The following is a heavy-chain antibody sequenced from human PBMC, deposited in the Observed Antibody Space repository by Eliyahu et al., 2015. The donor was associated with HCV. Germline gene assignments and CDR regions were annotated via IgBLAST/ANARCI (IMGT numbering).Heavy chain of an antibody. V-gene: IGHV1-2*02. D-gene: IGHD2-2*01. J-gene: IGHJ6*02. CDR3: ARDRVVVVPGGYYYYGMDV. CDR1: GXTXXCHX. CDR2: INTNXGGT. Sequence: QVQLVQSGAEVKKPGASVKVSCXASGXTXXCHXMXWVRQAPGQGVEGMGWINTNXGGTNYXQKFQGRVTMTRDTSISTAYMELSRLRSDDTAVYYCARDRVVVVPGGYYYYGMDVWGQGTTVTVSS.